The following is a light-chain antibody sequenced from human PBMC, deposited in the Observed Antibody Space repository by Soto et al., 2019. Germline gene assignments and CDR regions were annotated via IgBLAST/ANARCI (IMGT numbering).Light chain of an antibody. V-gene: IGKV1-5*01. J-gene: IGKJ4*02. Sequence: LRRSGEESRTRSCRASQSISSWLAWYQQKPGKAPKLLIYDASSLESGVPSRFSGSGSGTEMTLIFSLVLPDDSASHYRQEYNRHPGTFGEGTKVEIK. CDR2: DAS. CDR3: QEYNRHPGT. CDR1: QSISSW.